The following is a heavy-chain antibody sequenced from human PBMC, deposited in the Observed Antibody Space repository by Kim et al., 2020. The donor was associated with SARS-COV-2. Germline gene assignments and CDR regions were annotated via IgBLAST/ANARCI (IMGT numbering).Heavy chain of an antibody. D-gene: IGHD2-15*01. CDR1: GFTFDDYA. Sequence: GGSLRLSCAASGFTFDDYAMHWVRQAPGKGLEWVSGISWNSGSIGYADSVKGRFTISRDNAKNSLYLQMNSLRAEDTALYYCAKGRCSGGSCHTEFDYWGQGTLVTVSS. V-gene: IGHV3-9*01. J-gene: IGHJ4*02. CDR2: ISWNSGSI. CDR3: AKGRCSGGSCHTEFDY.